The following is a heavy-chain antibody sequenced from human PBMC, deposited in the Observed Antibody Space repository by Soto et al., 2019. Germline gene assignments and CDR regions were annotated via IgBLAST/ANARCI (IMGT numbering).Heavy chain of an antibody. CDR2: ISGSGGNT. CDR3: AKSPPDMVTGSYFDY. V-gene: IGHV3-23*01. D-gene: IGHD2-15*01. J-gene: IGHJ4*02. Sequence: PGGSLRLSSAASGFTFRSYSMNWVRQAPGKGLEWVSVISGSGGNTYYADSVKGRFTISRDNSKNTLYLQMNSLRAEDTALYYCAKSPPDMVTGSYFDYWGQGTLVTVSS. CDR1: GFTFRSYS.